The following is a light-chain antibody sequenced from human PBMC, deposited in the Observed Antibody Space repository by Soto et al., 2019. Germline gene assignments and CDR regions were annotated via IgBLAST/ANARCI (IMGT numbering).Light chain of an antibody. CDR2: DVS. V-gene: IGLV2-11*01. CDR3: CSYAGRVV. Sequence: QSALTQPRSVSGSPGQSVTISCTGTSSDVGGYNYVSWYQQHPGKAPKLMIYDVSKRPSGVPDRFSGSKSGNTASLTISGLQAEDEDDYYCCSYAGRVVFGGGTKVTVL. CDR1: SSDVGGYNY. J-gene: IGLJ2*01.